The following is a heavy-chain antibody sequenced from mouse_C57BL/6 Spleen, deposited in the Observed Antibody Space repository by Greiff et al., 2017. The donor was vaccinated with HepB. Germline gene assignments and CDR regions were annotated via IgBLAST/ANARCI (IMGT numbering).Heavy chain of an antibody. D-gene: IGHD1-1*01. J-gene: IGHJ1*03. CDR3: TREPYGSSYGYFDV. CDR2: ISSGGDYI. CDR1: GFTFSSYA. V-gene: IGHV5-9-1*02. Sequence: EVMLVESGEGLVKPGGSLKLSCAASGFTFSSYAMSWVRQTPEKRLEWVAYISSGGDYIYYADTVKGRFTISRDNARNTLYLQMSSLKSEDTAMYYCTREPYGSSYGYFDVWGTGTTVTVSS.